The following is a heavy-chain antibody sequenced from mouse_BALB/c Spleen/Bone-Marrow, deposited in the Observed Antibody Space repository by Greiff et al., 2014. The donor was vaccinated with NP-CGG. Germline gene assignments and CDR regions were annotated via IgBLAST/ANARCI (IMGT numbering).Heavy chain of an antibody. Sequence: EVQLQQSGGRLVKPGGSLKLSCAASGFSFSDHYMYWVRQTPEKRLEWVATISGGGGHTYYSDSVKGRFTISRDNAKNNLYLQMSSLKSEDTAMYHCARDGDYRYAWFSYWGQGTPVTVPA. CDR1: GFSFSDHY. D-gene: IGHD2-14*01. V-gene: IGHV5-4*02. CDR3: ARDGDYRYAWFSY. J-gene: IGHJ3*01. CDR2: ISGGGGHT.